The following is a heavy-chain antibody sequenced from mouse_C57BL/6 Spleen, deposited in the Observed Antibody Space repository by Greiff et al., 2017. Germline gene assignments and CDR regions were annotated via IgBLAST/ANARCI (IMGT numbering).Heavy chain of an antibody. CDR2: ISSGSSTI. CDR1: GFTFSDYG. J-gene: IGHJ2*01. Sequence: EVKVVESGGGLVKPGGSLKLSCAASGFTFSDYGMHWVRQAPEKGLEWVAYISSGSSTIYYADTVKGRFTIARDNAKNTLFLQMTSLRSEETAMYYCARGPYGNYFDYWGQGTTLTVSS. CDR3: ARGPYGNYFDY. V-gene: IGHV5-17*01. D-gene: IGHD2-1*01.